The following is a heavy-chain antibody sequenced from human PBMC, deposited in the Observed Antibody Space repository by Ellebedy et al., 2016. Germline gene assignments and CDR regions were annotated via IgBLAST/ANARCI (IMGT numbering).Heavy chain of an antibody. CDR2: SHHTGST. CDR1: GDSFRSNSY. J-gene: IGHJ4*02. D-gene: IGHD6-13*01. CDR3: ARDPGFSSRSHFDF. V-gene: IGHV4-38-2*02. Sequence: SETLSLXCTVSGDSFRSNSYWAWTRLPPGKCLEWLVNSHHTGSTYYNPSLKSRVSIAVDTSKNQLSLKLNSVTATDAAVYYCARDPGFSSRSHFDFWGPGTLVTVSS.